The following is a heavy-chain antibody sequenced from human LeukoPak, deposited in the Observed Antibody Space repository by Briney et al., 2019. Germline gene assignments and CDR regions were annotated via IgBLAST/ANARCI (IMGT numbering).Heavy chain of an antibody. V-gene: IGHV3-74*01. D-gene: IGHD3-16*01. CDR3: TKGGTGHSDY. CDR1: GFTFNTAW. CDR2: IYSDGSAP. J-gene: IGHJ4*02. Sequence: PGGSLRLSCAASGFTFNTAWMHWVRQVPGKGLVWVSRIYSDGSAPRYAEFVKGRFTISRDNAKNTLDLHMNNLRAEDTAVYYCTKGGTGHSDYWGQGTLVTVSS.